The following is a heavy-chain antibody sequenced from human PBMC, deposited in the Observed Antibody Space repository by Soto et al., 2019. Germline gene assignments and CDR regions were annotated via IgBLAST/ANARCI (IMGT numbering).Heavy chain of an antibody. D-gene: IGHD2-2*01. V-gene: IGHV1-46*01. J-gene: IGHJ6*03. CDR1: GYTFASYY. Sequence: ASVKVSCKASGYTFASYYMHWVRQAPGQGLEWMGIINPSGGSTSYAQKFQGRVTMTRDTSTSTVYMELSSLRSEDTAVYYCARDAIVVVPAAMGNYYYYMDVWGKGTTVTVSS. CDR3: ARDAIVVVPAAMGNYYYYMDV. CDR2: INPSGGST.